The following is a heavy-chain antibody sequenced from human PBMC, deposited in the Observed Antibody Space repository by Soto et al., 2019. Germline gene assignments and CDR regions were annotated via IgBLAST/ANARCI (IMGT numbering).Heavy chain of an antibody. V-gene: IGHV3-23*01. CDR3: AKNVWGITTLGGMDV. J-gene: IGHJ6*02. CDR1: GFTFSSYA. D-gene: IGHD3-9*01. Sequence: EVQLLESGGGLVQPGGSLRLSCAASGFTFSSYAMSWVRQAPGKGLEWVSAISGSGGSTYYADSVKGRFTIARDNSKNTLYLKMNSLRAEDTAVYYCAKNVWGITTLGGMDVWGQGTTVTVSS. CDR2: ISGSGGST.